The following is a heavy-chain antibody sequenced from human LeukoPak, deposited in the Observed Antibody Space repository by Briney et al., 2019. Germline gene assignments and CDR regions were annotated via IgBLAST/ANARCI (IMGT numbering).Heavy chain of an antibody. J-gene: IGHJ4*02. CDR3: ARDGVQNGYNDFDY. CDR1: GGSISSYY. D-gene: IGHD5-24*01. CDR2: IYYSGST. Sequence: KPSETLSLTCTVSGGSISSYYWSWIRQPPGKGLEWIGYIYYSGSTNYNPSLKSRVTISIDTSKNQFSLRLSSVTAADTAVYYCARDGVQNGYNDFDYWGQGTLVTVSS. V-gene: IGHV4-59*01.